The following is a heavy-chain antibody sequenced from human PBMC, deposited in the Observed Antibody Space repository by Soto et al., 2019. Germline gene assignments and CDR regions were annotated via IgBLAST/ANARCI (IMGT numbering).Heavy chain of an antibody. D-gene: IGHD6-6*01. J-gene: IGHJ6*02. CDR2: INPSGCST. CDR3: ARVMAPPPEPSSSEGHMDV. Sequence: RASVKVSCKASGYTFTSYYMHWVREAPGQRLEWMGIINPSGCSTSYAQKFQGRVTMTRDTSTSTVYMELSSPRSEDTAVSYCARVMAPPPEPSSSEGHMDVWGQGPPVTVSS. V-gene: IGHV1-46*01. CDR1: GYTFTSYY.